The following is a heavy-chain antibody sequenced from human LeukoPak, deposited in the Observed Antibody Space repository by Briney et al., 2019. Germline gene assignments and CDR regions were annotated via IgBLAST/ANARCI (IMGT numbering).Heavy chain of an antibody. Sequence: GGSLRLSCAASGFTFSSYSMNWVRQAPGKGLEWVSSISSSSSYIYYADSVKGRFTISRDNAKNSLYLQMNSLRAEDTAVYYCANVWSGVRGVMGYWGQGTLVTVSS. CDR1: GFTFSSYS. D-gene: IGHD3-10*01. J-gene: IGHJ4*02. CDR2: ISSSSSYI. V-gene: IGHV3-21*04. CDR3: ANVWSGVRGVMGY.